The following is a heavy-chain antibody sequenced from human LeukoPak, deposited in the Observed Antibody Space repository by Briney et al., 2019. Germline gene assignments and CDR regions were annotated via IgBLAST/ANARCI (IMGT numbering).Heavy chain of an antibody. V-gene: IGHV4-59*01. D-gene: IGHD3-22*01. CDR3: ATHDSSGYHSGSY. Sequence: PSETLSLTCTVSGGSISSYYWSWIRQPPGKGLEWIGYIYYSGSTNYNPSLKSRVTISVDTSKNQFSLKLSSVTAADTAVYYCATHDSSGYHSGSYWGQGTLVTVSS. J-gene: IGHJ4*02. CDR2: IYYSGST. CDR1: GGSISSYY.